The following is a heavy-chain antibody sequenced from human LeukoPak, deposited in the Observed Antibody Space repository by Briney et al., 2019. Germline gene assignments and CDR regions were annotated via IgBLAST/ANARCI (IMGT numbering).Heavy chain of an antibody. CDR3: ARWAGVTDQ. CDR1: GFTFENYW. Sequence: GGSLRLSCAASGFTFENYWMSWVRQVPRKGPEWVADIKQDGSVEHYLDSVKGRFTISRDNAKNSLFLQMNSLIAEDTAVYYCARWAGVTDQWGQGTLVTVSS. CDR2: IKQDGSVE. J-gene: IGHJ4*02. V-gene: IGHV3-7*01. D-gene: IGHD5-18*01.